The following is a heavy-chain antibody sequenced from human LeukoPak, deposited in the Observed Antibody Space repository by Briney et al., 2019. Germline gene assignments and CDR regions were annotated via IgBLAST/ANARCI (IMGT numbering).Heavy chain of an antibody. CDR1: GFTFVTYA. CDR2: ISSSAAGT. J-gene: IGHJ5*01. Sequence: GGSLRLSCAASGFTFVTYAMTWVRQPPGKGLEWVPAISSSAAGTFYADSVKGRFTISRDNSRNTLYLQMNSLRDEDTAVYYCATGDPNWFESWGQGTLVIVSS. V-gene: IGHV3-23*01. CDR3: ATGDPNWFES. D-gene: IGHD4-17*01.